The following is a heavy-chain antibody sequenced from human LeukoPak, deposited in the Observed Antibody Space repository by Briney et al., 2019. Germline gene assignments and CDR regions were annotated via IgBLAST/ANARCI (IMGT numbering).Heavy chain of an antibody. J-gene: IGHJ4*02. D-gene: IGHD2-15*01. CDR1: GFTFSSYG. CDR3: AKSGSDIVVVVAATEFDY. Sequence: GGSLRLSCAASGFTFSSYGMHWVRQAPGKGLEWVAFIRYDGSSKYYGDSVKGRFTISRDNSKNTLYLQMNSLRAEDTAVYYCAKSGSDIVVVVAATEFDYWGQGTLVTVSS. V-gene: IGHV3-30*02. CDR2: IRYDGSSK.